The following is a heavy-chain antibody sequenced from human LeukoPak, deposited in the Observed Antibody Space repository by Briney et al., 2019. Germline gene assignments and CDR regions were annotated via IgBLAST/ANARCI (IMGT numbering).Heavy chain of an antibody. V-gene: IGHV1-2*02. CDR2: MNPNNGGT. CDR1: GYTFNGYY. Sequence: ASVNVSCKASGYTFNGYYMHWLRQAPAQGREGMGWMNPNNGGTNCAQKFPGRVTMTRDTSISTAYMELSRLRSDDTAVYYCARDYGSQHPIDYWGQGTLVTVSS. CDR3: ARDYGSQHPIDY. D-gene: IGHD1-1*01. J-gene: IGHJ4*02.